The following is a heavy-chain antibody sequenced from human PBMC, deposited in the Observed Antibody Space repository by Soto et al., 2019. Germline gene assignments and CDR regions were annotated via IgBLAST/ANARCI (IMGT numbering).Heavy chain of an antibody. CDR1: GYTFTSYG. D-gene: IGHD2-15*01. J-gene: IGHJ5*02. CDR3: AIDRCSGGSCYSGWFDP. Sequence: ASVKVSCKASGYTFTSYGISWVRQAPGQGLEGMGWISAYNGNTNYAQKLQGRVTMTTDTSTSTAYMELRSLRSDDTAVYYCAIDRCSGGSCYSGWFDPWGQGTLVTVSS. V-gene: IGHV1-18*04. CDR2: ISAYNGNT.